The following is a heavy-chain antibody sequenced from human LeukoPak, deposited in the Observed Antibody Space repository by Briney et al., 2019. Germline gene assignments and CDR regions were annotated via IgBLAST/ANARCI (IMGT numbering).Heavy chain of an antibody. Sequence: SEALSLTCTVSGGAISNYYWGWIRQPPGKGLEWIGYIYHSGSTYYNPSLKSRVTISVDRSKNQFSLKLSSVTAADTAVYYCARGYCSGGSCYSSYWYFDLWGRGTLVTVSS. V-gene: IGHV4-59*12. CDR3: ARGYCSGGSCYSSYWYFDL. CDR2: IYHSGST. CDR1: GGAISNYY. J-gene: IGHJ2*01. D-gene: IGHD2-15*01.